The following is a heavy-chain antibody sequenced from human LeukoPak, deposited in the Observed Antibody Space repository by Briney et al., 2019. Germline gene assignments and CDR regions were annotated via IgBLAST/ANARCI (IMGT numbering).Heavy chain of an antibody. D-gene: IGHD4-11*01. Sequence: PSEALSLTCTVSGVSISSYYWSWIRQPPGKGLEWIGYIYYSGSTNYNPSLKSRVTISLDTSKNQFSLKLSSVTAADTAVYYCARHNRVTVTASSYTYPMDVWGQGTTVSVSS. CDR3: ARHNRVTVTASSYTYPMDV. CDR1: GVSISSYY. CDR2: IYYSGST. V-gene: IGHV4-59*08. J-gene: IGHJ6*02.